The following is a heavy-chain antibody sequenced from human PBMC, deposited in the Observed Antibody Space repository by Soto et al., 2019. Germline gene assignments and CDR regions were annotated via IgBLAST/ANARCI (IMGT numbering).Heavy chain of an antibody. J-gene: IGHJ4*02. CDR1: GGSSISGGYY. CDR3: ARTARAAAARIDY. D-gene: IGHD6-13*01. CDR2: IYYSGST. V-gene: IGHV4-61*08. Sequence: ALETLSLTCTVSGGSSISGGYYWSWIRQHPGKGLEWIGYIYYSGSTNYNPSLKSRVTISVDTSKNQFSLKLSSVTAADTAVYYCARTARAAAARIDYWGQGTLVTVSS.